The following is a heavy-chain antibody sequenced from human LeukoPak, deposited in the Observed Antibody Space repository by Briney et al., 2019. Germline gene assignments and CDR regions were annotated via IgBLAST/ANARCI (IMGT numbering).Heavy chain of an antibody. CDR3: ARGRDRGPDSGGIWGLKGTSYMDV. CDR1: GGSFSDYY. V-gene: IGHV4-34*01. J-gene: IGHJ6*03. D-gene: IGHD2-15*01. Sequence: PSETLSLTCAVYGGSFSDYYWSWIRQPPGKGLEWIGEINHSGSTNYNPSLKSRVTISADTSKNQFSLKLSSVTAADTAVYYCARGRDRGPDSGGIWGLKGTSYMDVWAKGTTVTVSS. CDR2: INHSGST.